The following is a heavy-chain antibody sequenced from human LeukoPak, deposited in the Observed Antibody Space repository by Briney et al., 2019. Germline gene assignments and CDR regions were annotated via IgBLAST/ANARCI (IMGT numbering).Heavy chain of an antibody. Sequence: GGSLRLSCAASGFTFSSYSMNWVRQAPGKGLEWASSISSSSSYIYYADSVKGRFTISRDNAKNSLYLQMNSLRAEDTAVYYCAGDFVDTAMEDYFDYWGQGTLVTVSS. CDR2: ISSSSSYI. CDR1: GFTFSSYS. D-gene: IGHD5-18*01. V-gene: IGHV3-21*01. J-gene: IGHJ4*02. CDR3: AGDFVDTAMEDYFDY.